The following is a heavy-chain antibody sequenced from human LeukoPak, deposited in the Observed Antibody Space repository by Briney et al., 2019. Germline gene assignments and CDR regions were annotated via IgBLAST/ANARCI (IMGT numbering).Heavy chain of an antibody. Sequence: GGSLRLSCAASGFTFSSYAMHWVRQAPGKGLEWVAVISYDGSNKYHADSVKGRFTISRDNSKNTLYLQMNSLRAEDTAVYYCARDGAIQLWPNFDYWGQGTLVTVSS. CDR2: ISYDGSNK. V-gene: IGHV3-30-3*01. D-gene: IGHD5-18*01. CDR3: ARDGAIQLWPNFDY. J-gene: IGHJ4*02. CDR1: GFTFSSYA.